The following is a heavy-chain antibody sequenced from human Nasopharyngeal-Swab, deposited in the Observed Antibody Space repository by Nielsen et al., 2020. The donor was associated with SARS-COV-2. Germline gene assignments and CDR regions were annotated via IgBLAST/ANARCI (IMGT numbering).Heavy chain of an antibody. D-gene: IGHD2-2*01. CDR1: GCTFPSYY. CDR2: INPRGCSP. J-gene: IGHJ6*02. CDR3: ARVLNRGYCSSTSCYALLSDYGMDV. Sequence: ASVKVSCMASGCTFPSYYMHWVRQAPGHGLAWMGIINPRGCSPSYAPKFQGRVTMTRDTSTGTVYLELSSLRSEDTAVYYCARVLNRGYCSSTSCYALLSDYGMDVWGQGTTVTVSS. V-gene: IGHV1-46*01.